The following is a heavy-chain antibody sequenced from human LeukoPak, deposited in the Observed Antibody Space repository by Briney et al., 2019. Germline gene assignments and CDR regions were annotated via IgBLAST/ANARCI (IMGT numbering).Heavy chain of an antibody. CDR1: GFTFSSYG. CDR3: AKEHYYDFWSGYSDLAFFDY. V-gene: IGHV3-30*18. CDR2: ISYDGSNK. J-gene: IGHJ4*02. D-gene: IGHD3-3*01. Sequence: PGRSLRLSCAASGFTFSSYGMHWVRQAPGKGLEWVAVISYDGSNKYYADSVKGRFTISRDNSKNTLYLQMNSLRAEDTAVYYYAKEHYYDFWSGYSDLAFFDYWGQGTLVTVSS.